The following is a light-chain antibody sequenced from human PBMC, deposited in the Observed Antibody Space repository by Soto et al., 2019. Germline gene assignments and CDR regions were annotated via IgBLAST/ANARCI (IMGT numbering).Light chain of an antibody. V-gene: IGKV3-20*01. CDR1: RSVISNF. CDR3: QQTFHSPRT. Sequence: EIVLTQSPDTLSLSPGETASLSCWASRSVISNFLAWYQQRRGQPPRLLIYDSSKRATGIPARFTGSGSRTAFTLTISRVEPGDSAVYYCQQTFHSPRTFGQGTSLEIK. J-gene: IGKJ2*01. CDR2: DSS.